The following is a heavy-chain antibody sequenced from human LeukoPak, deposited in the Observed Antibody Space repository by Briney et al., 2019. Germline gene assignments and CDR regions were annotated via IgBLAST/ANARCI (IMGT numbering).Heavy chain of an antibody. Sequence: GGSLRLSCAASGFTVSNNYMSWVRQAPGKGLEWVSVTYSGGTTYYADSVKGRFTISRDNSKNTLYLQMNSLRAEDTAVYYCAKDGSRWFGELSAFDYWGQGTLVTVSS. CDR3: AKDGSRWFGELSAFDY. D-gene: IGHD3-10*01. CDR2: TYSGGTT. CDR1: GFTVSNNY. V-gene: IGHV3-53*01. J-gene: IGHJ4*02.